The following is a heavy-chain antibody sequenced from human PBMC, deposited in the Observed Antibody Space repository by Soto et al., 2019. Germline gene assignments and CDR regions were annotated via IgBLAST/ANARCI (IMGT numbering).Heavy chain of an antibody. Sequence: QVQLQQWGAGLLKPSETLSLTCAVYGGSFSAYYWSWIRQSPGKGLEWIGEIHHSGSTNHKPSLKSRVTISVDTSKNQFSLELRSVTAADTAVYYCASYGSGSYYNGYYFDYWGQGTLVTVSS. CDR3: ASYGSGSYYNGYYFDY. CDR2: IHHSGST. J-gene: IGHJ4*02. D-gene: IGHD3-10*01. V-gene: IGHV4-34*01. CDR1: GGSFSAYY.